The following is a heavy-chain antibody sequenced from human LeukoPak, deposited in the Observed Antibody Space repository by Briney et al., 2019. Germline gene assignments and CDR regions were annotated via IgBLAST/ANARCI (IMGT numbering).Heavy chain of an antibody. Sequence: SVKVSCKASGGTFSSYAISWVRQAPGQGLEWMGRIIPIFGTANYAQKFQGRVTITTDESTSTAYMELSSLRSEDTAVYYCARDTWDTASAFDIWGQGTMVTVSS. J-gene: IGHJ3*02. V-gene: IGHV1-69*05. D-gene: IGHD5-18*01. CDR3: ARDTWDTASAFDI. CDR1: GGTFSSYA. CDR2: IIPIFGTA.